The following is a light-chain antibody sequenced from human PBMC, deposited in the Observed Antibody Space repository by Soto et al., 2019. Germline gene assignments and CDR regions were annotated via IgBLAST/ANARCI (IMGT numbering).Light chain of an antibody. CDR3: QKYDDWPLT. J-gene: IGKJ4*01. V-gene: IGKV3-15*01. CDR1: QNIDSN. Sequence: ENVLTQSPGTLSLSPVERATLSCRASQNIDSNLAWYQQRPGQAPRLLIYSASTRATGVPVRFSGSGSGTEFTLTISSLQSEDFAVYYCQKYDDWPLTCGGGTKVDIK. CDR2: SAS.